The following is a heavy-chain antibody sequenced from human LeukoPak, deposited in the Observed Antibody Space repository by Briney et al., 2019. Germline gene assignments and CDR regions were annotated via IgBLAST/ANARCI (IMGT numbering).Heavy chain of an antibody. CDR3: ARGRVLLWFGELKSYWFDP. CDR2: MNPNSGNT. CDR1: GYTFTSYD. D-gene: IGHD3-10*01. V-gene: IGHV1-8*01. J-gene: IGHJ5*02. Sequence: ASVKVSCKASGYTFTSYDINWVRQATGQGLEWMGWMNPNSGNTGYAQKFQGGVTMTRNTSISTAYMELSSLRSEDTAVYYCARGRVLLWFGELKSYWFDPWGQGTLVTVSS.